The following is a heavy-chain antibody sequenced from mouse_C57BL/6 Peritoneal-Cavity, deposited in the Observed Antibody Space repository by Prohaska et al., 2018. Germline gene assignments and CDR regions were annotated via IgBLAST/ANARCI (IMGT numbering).Heavy chain of an antibody. CDR1: GFTFSNYW. Sequence: EVKLEESGGGLVQPGGSMKLSCVASGFTFSNYWMNRVRQSPEKGIEWVAQIRLKSDNYATHYSESVKGRFTISRDDSKSSVYLQMNNLKAVDTGMYYCTVDYDGGYAIDHGGQGTLVTVSS. V-gene: IGHV6-3*01. CDR3: TVDYDGGYAIDH. D-gene: IGHD2-4*01. J-gene: IGHJ4*01. CDR2: IRLKSDNYAT.